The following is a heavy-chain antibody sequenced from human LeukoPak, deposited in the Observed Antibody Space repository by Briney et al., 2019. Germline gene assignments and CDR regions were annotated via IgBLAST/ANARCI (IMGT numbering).Heavy chain of an antibody. CDR1: GFTFSSYA. Sequence: GGSLRLSCAASGFTFSSYAMSWVRQAPGKGLEWVSAISGSGGSTYYADSVKGRFTISRDNAKYSMYLRMNSLRAEDTAVYYCARDEPPYYYDSSGFYYGGPFDSWGQGILVTVSS. CDR2: ISGSGGST. CDR3: ARDEPPYYYDSSGFYYGGPFDS. J-gene: IGHJ4*02. V-gene: IGHV3-23*01. D-gene: IGHD3-22*01.